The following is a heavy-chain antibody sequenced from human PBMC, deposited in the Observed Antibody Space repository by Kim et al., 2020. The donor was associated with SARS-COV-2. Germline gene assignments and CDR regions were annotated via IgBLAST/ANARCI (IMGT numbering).Heavy chain of an antibody. Sequence: GESLKISRKGSGYSFRNFWIGWVRQMPGKGLEWVAIIYPDDSRIRYSPSFQGQVTISADTSINTAYLQWSSLQASDTGIYYCARRADYSGYNSFYFDVWGRGNLVTVSS. J-gene: IGHJ2*01. V-gene: IGHV5-51*01. CDR2: IYPDDSRI. CDR1: GYSFRNFW. D-gene: IGHD5-12*01. CDR3: ARRADYSGYNSFYFDV.